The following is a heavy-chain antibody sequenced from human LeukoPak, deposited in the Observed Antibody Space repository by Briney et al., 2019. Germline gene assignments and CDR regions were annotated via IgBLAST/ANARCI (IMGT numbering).Heavy chain of an antibody. D-gene: IGHD4-23*01. V-gene: IGHV1-18*01. CDR1: GYTFSIYG. Sequence: ASVKVSCKASGYTFSIYGFSWVRQAPGQGLEWMGWISAYNGNTNYAQKFQGRVTMTTDTSTSTAHMELRSLTSDDTAVYYCASQGYSGHSQGAADYWGQGTLVTVSS. CDR2: ISAYNGNT. J-gene: IGHJ4*02. CDR3: ASQGYSGHSQGAADY.